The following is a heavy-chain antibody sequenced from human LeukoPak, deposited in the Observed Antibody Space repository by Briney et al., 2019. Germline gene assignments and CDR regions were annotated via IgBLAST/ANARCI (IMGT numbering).Heavy chain of an antibody. Sequence: SETLSLTCTVSRGSTSSTTNYWGWIRQPPGKGLEWIASVYYSGDTNYNPSLNSRVTISVDTSKNQFSLDLTSVTAADTAVYYCATIHGRGSGWQQGYFDSWGQGTLVTVSS. CDR2: VYYSGDT. V-gene: IGHV4-39*07. D-gene: IGHD6-19*01. J-gene: IGHJ4*02. CDR1: RGSTSSTTNY. CDR3: ATIHGRGSGWQQGYFDS.